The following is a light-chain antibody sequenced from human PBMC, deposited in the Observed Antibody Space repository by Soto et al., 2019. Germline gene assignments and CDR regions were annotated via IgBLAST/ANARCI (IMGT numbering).Light chain of an antibody. Sequence: EIVLTQSPGTLSLSPGDGATLSCRASQTVSSNLAWYQQKPGQAPRLLIYGTSRRATGIPDRFSGSASGTDFTLTISRLEPEDFAVYFCQQYGSSPITFGQGTRLEI. CDR1: QTVSSN. J-gene: IGKJ5*01. V-gene: IGKV3-20*01. CDR3: QQYGSSPIT. CDR2: GTS.